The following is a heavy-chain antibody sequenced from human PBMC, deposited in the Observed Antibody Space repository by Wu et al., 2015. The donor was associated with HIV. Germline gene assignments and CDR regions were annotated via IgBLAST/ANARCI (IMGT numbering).Heavy chain of an antibody. CDR1: GYTFTASY. J-gene: IGHJ4*02. D-gene: IGHD1-20*01. CDR2: INPNSGGT. Sequence: QVQLVQSGAEMKNPGASVKVSCKASGYTFTASYLHWVRQAPGQGLEWMGSINPNSGGTNYAHSFQGRVTMTRDTSISTIYMELRGLRSDNTALYFCASYGPGYNWMYSWGQGTLVTVSS. CDR3: ASYGPGYNWMYS. V-gene: IGHV1-2*07.